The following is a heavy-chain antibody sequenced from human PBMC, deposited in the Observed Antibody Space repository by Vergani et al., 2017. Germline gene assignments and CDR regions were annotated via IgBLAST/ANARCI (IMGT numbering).Heavy chain of an antibody. V-gene: IGHV1-3*01. CDR3: ARDGDLGDYGSGSYWVWFDP. Sequence: QVQLVQSGAEVKKPGASVKVSCKASGYTFTSYAMHWVRQAPGQRLEWMGWINAGNGNTKYSQKFKGRVTITRDTSASTAYMELSSLRSEDTAVYYCARDGDLGDYGSGSYWVWFDPWGQGTLVTVSS. CDR1: GYTFTSYA. CDR2: INAGNGNT. J-gene: IGHJ5*02. D-gene: IGHD3-10*01.